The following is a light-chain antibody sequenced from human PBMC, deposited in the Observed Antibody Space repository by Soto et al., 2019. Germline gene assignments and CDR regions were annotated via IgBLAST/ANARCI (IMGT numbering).Light chain of an antibody. CDR1: SSDIGAYNH. CDR2: EVS. Sequence: QSALTQPPSASGSPGQSVTISCTGTSSDIGAYNHVSWYQQHPGKAPGFIIYEVSQRPSGVPDRFSGSKSGNTASLTVSGLQADDEADYYCSSYAGSNGPVIFGGGTKLTVL. J-gene: IGLJ2*01. V-gene: IGLV2-8*01. CDR3: SSYAGSNGPVI.